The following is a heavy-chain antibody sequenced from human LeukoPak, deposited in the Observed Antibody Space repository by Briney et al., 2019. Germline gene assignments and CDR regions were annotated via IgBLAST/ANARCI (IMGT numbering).Heavy chain of an antibody. CDR3: ARGRRITIFGVVIRANWFDP. CDR1: GYTFTVYY. D-gene: IGHD3-3*01. CDR2: INPNSGGT. Sequence: ASVKVSCKASGYTFTVYYMHWVRQAPGQGLEWMGWINPNSGGTNYAQKFQGRVTMTRDTSISTAYMELSRLRSDDTAVYYCARGRRITIFGVVIRANWFDPWGQGTLVTVSS. J-gene: IGHJ5*02. V-gene: IGHV1-2*02.